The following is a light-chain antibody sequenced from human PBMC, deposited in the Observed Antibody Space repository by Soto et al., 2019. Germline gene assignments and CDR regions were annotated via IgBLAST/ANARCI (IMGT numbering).Light chain of an antibody. J-gene: IGLJ2*01. CDR1: SSDVGSYDL. V-gene: IGLV2-23*02. CDR3: CSYTRSSTVI. Sequence: QSALTQTASVSGSPGQSITISCSGTSSDVGSYDLVSWYQQLPGKVPKLMIYEVSKRPSGVSNRFSGSKSGNTASLTISGLQDDDEADYYCCSYTRSSTVIFGGGTKLTVL. CDR2: EVS.